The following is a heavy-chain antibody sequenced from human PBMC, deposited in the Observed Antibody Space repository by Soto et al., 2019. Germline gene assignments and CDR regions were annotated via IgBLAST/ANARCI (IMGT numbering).Heavy chain of an antibody. CDR1: GFTFSSYA. J-gene: IGHJ4*02. Sequence: EVQLLESGGGLVQPGGSLRLSCAASGFTFSSYAMSWVRQAPGKGLEWVSAISGSGGSTYYADSVKGRFTISRDNSKNTLYLQMNSMRAEDTAVDYCAKESSGWPYFDYWGQGTLVTVSS. CDR2: ISGSGGST. V-gene: IGHV3-23*01. CDR3: AKESSGWPYFDY. D-gene: IGHD6-19*01.